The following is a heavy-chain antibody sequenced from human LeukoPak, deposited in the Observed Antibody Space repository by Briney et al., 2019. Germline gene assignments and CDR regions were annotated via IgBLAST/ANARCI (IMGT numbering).Heavy chain of an antibody. CDR1: GFSFTTYW. Sequence: GGSLRLSCGASGFSFTTYWMSWVRQAPGKGLEWVANIKQDGTEKYYVDSVKGRFTISRDYARNSLYLQLNSLSAEDTAVYYCARLSEMFRGPQVIYYFDYWGQGTLVTVSS. D-gene: IGHD3-10*01. CDR2: IKQDGTEK. CDR3: ARLSEMFRGPQVIYYFDY. J-gene: IGHJ4*02. V-gene: IGHV3-7*01.